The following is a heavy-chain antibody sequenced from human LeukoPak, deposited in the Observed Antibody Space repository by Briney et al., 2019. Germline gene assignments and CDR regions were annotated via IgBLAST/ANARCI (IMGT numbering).Heavy chain of an antibody. CDR3: ARQIGDCSSTSCYSWFDP. Sequence: ASVKVSCKASGGTFSSYAISWVRQAPGQGLEWMGRIIPIFGIANYARKFQGRVTITADKSTSTAYMELSSLRSEDTAVYYCARQIGDCSSTSCYSWFDPWGQGTLVTVSS. J-gene: IGHJ5*02. CDR1: GGTFSSYA. V-gene: IGHV1-69*04. CDR2: IIPIFGIA. D-gene: IGHD2-2*01.